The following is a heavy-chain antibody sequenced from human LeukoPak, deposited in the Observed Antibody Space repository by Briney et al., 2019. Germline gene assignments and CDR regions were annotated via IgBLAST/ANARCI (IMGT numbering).Heavy chain of an antibody. V-gene: IGHV4-38-2*02. CDR2: MSHSGIT. D-gene: IGHD3-9*01. CDR1: GYSISSGYF. CDR3: ARQYSDILTGYHRGELYWYFDL. Sequence: PSETLSLTCTVSGYSISSGYFWGWIRQPPGEGLEWIASMSHSGITYFDPSLSGRVTMSIDTSKNQFSLRLSSVTAADTAVYYCARQYSDILTGYHRGELYWYFDLWGRGTLVTVSS. J-gene: IGHJ2*01.